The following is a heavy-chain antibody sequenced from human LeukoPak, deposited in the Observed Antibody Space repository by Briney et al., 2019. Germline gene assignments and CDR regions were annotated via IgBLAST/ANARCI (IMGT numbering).Heavy chain of an antibody. D-gene: IGHD6-19*01. V-gene: IGHV3-33*06. J-gene: IGHJ4*02. CDR1: GFNFSSHG. CDR3: AKDREQWLVELDY. CDR2: IWYDGSEK. Sequence: GGSLRLSCAASGFNFSSHGIHWVRQTPGKGLEWVAIIWYDGSEKYYGDSVKGRFSISRDNARHTVHLQMNSLRDDDTAIYYCAKDREQWLVELDYWGQGTQVIVSS.